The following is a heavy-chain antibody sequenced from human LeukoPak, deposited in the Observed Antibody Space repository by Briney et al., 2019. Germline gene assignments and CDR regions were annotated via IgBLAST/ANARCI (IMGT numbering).Heavy chain of an antibody. CDR1: GGSISSSSYY. D-gene: IGHD2-8*01. CDR3: VAGVYRYYYYMDV. CDR2: IYYSGST. Sequence: NPSETRSLTCTVSGGSISSSSYYWGWIRQPPGKGLEWIGSIYYSGSTYYNPSLKSRVTISVDTSKNQFSLKLSSVTAADTAVYYCVAGVYRYYYYMDVWGKGTTVTVSS. J-gene: IGHJ6*03. V-gene: IGHV4-39*01.